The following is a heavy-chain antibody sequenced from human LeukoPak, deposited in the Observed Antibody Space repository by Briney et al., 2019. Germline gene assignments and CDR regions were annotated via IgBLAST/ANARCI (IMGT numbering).Heavy chain of an antibody. CDR1: GDSISSSY. Sequence: SETLSLTCSVSGDSISSSYWSWIRQAPGKGLEWIGYISYSGRTKYHPSLKSRVTISLDTSNDQISLKLSSVTAADTAIYYCATDPIDFSQSTAYWYFDVWGRGALVTVSS. V-gene: IGHV4-59*01. D-gene: IGHD3/OR15-3a*01. CDR2: ISYSGRT. J-gene: IGHJ2*01. CDR3: ATDPIDFSQSTAYWYFDV.